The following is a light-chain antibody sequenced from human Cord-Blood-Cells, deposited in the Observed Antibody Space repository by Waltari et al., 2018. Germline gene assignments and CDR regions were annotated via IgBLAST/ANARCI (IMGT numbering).Light chain of an antibody. V-gene: IGKV3-20*01. CDR2: GAS. J-gene: IGKJ5*01. CDR1: RRVSSSY. Sequence: MVVTQSPGPLSLSRGERATHSCRDSRRVSSSYLAWYQQKPGQAPRLLIYGASSRATGIPDRFSGSGSGTDFTLTISRLEPEDFAVYYCQQYGSSPVTFGQGTRLEIK. CDR3: QQYGSSPVT.